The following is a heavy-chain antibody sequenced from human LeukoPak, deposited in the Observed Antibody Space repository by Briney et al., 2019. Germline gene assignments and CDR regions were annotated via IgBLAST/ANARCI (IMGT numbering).Heavy chain of an antibody. Sequence: GASVKVSCKASGYTFTSYDINWVRQASGQGLEWMGWMNPNSGNTGYAQKFQGRVTMTRNTSISTAYMELSSLRSEDTAVYYCARRRQVSYYSPYAFDLWGQGTMVTVSS. J-gene: IGHJ3*01. V-gene: IGHV1-8*01. D-gene: IGHD2-15*01. CDR2: MNPNSGNT. CDR1: GYTFTSYD. CDR3: ARRRQVSYYSPYAFDL.